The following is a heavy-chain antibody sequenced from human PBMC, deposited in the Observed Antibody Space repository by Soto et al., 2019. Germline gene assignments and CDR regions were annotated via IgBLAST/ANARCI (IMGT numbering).Heavy chain of an antibody. CDR2: INHSGST. J-gene: IGHJ3*02. CDR3: ARGHKLRYFDWLLSDAFDI. D-gene: IGHD3-9*01. CDR1: GGSFSGYY. Sequence: SETLSLTCAVYGGSFSGYYWSWIRQPPGKGLEWIGEINHSGSTNYNPSLKSRVTISVDTSKNQFSLKLSSVTAADTAVYYCARGHKLRYFDWLLSDAFDIWGQGTXVTVSS. V-gene: IGHV4-34*01.